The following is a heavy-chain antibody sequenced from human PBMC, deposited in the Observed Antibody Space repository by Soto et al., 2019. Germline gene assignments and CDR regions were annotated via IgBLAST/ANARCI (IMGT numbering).Heavy chain of an antibody. CDR2: ISSSSSYI. J-gene: IGHJ6*02. D-gene: IGHD2-15*01. CDR3: ARDIVVVVAATRYGMDV. V-gene: IGHV3-21*01. Sequence: EVQLVESGGGLVKPGGSLRLSCAASGFTFSSYSMNWVRQAPGKGLEWVSSISSSSSYIYYADSVKGRFTISRDNAKNSLYLQMNSLRAEDTAVHYCARDIVVVVAATRYGMDVWGQGTTVTVSS. CDR1: GFTFSSYS.